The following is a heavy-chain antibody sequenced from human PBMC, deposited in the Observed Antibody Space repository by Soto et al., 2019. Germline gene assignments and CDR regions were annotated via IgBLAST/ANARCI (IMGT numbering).Heavy chain of an antibody. CDR2: INPSGGST. V-gene: IGHV1-46*01. J-gene: IGHJ3*02. D-gene: IGHD3-22*01. CDR1: GYTFTSYY. CDR3: ARFFRTRNYDSSGGQGSDAFDI. Sequence: ASVKVSCKASGYTFTSYYMHWVRQAPGQGLEWMGIINPSGGSTSYAQKFQGRVTMTRDTSTSTVYMELSSLRSEDTAVYYCARFFRTRNYDSSGGQGSDAFDIWGQGKMLTVS.